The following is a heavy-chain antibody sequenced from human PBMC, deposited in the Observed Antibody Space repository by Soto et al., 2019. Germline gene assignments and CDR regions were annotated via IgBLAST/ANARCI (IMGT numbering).Heavy chain of an antibody. CDR1: GFTFTGHY. CDR3: ATSVSFFRPALGYVDY. D-gene: IGHD1-1*01. J-gene: IGHJ4*02. V-gene: IGHV1-2*02. Sequence: ASVKVSCKASGFTFTGHYIHWVRQAPGQGLEWMGWINPNSGGTSYAQKFQGRLTMTTDPSITTAYTELSRLSSDDPAFYYCATSVSFFRPALGYVDYWGQGSLVTFSS. CDR2: INPNSGGT.